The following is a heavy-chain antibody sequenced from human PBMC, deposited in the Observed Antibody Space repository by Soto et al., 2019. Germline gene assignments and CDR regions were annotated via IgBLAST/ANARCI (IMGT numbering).Heavy chain of an antibody. J-gene: IGHJ1*01. CDR3: AREGNRFQH. CDR1: GFTFNDYY. V-gene: IGHV3-11*01. CDR2: ISGTSNTI. D-gene: IGHD3-10*01. Sequence: QVRLVESGGGLVKPGGSLRLSCAASGFTFNDYYMRWIRQAPGKGLEWLSYISGTSNTIYYADSVKGRFTISRDNAKNSLYLQMNSLRAEDTAVYYCAREGNRFQHWGQGTLVTVSS.